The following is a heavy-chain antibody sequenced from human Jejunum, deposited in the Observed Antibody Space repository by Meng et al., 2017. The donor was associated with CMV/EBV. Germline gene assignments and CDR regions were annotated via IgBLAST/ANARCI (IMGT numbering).Heavy chain of an antibody. CDR3: TRPQSYGSGSYYDF. J-gene: IGHJ4*02. V-gene: IGHV3-53*01. D-gene: IGHD3-10*01. Sequence: SGFIVSSSFMSWVRQAPGKGLEWVSLLNSDGITFYADSVKGRFTISRDNYKNTVYLQMNNLRAEDTAVYYCTRPQSYGSGSYYDFWGQGTLVTVSS. CDR1: GFIVSSSF. CDR2: LNSDGIT.